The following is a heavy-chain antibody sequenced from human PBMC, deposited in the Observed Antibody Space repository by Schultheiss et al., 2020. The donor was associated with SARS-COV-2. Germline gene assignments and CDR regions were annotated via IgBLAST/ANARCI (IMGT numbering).Heavy chain of an antibody. CDR1: GYTFTSYG. Sequence: ASVKVSCKASGYTFTSYGISWVRQAPGQGLEWMGWISAYNGNTNYAQKLQGRVTMTTDTSTSTAYMELRSLRYDDTAVYYCARRTYYDFWSGQTDWYFDLWGRGTLVTVSS. CDR2: ISAYNGNT. V-gene: IGHV1-18*04. J-gene: IGHJ2*01. D-gene: IGHD3-3*01. CDR3: ARRTYYDFWSGQTDWYFDL.